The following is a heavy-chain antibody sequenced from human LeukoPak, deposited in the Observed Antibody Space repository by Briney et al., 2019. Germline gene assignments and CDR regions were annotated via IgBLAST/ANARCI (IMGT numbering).Heavy chain of an antibody. CDR2: IDSNGGGA. D-gene: IGHD3-16*01. Sequence: GGSLRLSCATSGFTFNIYWMQWVRQVPGKGLVWVSRIDSNGGGATYADSVKGRFTISRDNSKNTLYLQMNSLRAEDTAVYYCARDRFWGQGTLVTVSS. J-gene: IGHJ4*02. CDR1: GFTFNIYW. CDR3: ARDRF. V-gene: IGHV3-74*03.